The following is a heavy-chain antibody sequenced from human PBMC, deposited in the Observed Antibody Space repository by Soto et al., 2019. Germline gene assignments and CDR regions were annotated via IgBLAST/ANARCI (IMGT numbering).Heavy chain of an antibody. D-gene: IGHD5-18*01. J-gene: IGHJ4*02. Sequence: SETLSLTCTVSGGSISSGDYYWSWIRQPPGKGLEWIGYIYYSGSTYYNPSLKSRVTISVDTSKNQFSLKLSSVTAADKAVYYCASMTDKAMAPYDYWGQGTLVTVSS. V-gene: IGHV4-30-4*01. CDR2: IYYSGST. CDR1: GGSISSGDYY. CDR3: ASMTDKAMAPYDY.